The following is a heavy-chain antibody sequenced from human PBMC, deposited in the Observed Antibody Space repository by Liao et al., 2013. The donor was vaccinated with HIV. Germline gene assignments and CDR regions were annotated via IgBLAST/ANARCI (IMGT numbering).Heavy chain of an antibody. CDR3: ARVVSLGNEDYFDY. J-gene: IGHJ4*02. V-gene: IGHV4-61*02. D-gene: IGHD2/OR15-2a*01. CDR1: GGSISSGSYY. Sequence: QVQLQESGPGLVKPSQTLSLTCTVSGGSISSGSYYWSWIRQPAGKGLEWIGRIYTSGSTNYNPSLKSRVTISVDTSKNQFSLKLSSVTAADTAVYYCARVVSLGNEDYFDYWGQGTLVTVSS. CDR2: IYTSGST.